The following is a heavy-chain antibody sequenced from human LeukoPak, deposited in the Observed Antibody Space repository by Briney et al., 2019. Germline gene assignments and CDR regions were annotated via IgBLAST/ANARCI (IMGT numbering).Heavy chain of an antibody. D-gene: IGHD3-22*01. CDR2: INPSGGST. V-gene: IGHV1-46*01. J-gene: IGHJ4*02. Sequence: ASVKVSCKASGYTFTSYYMHWVRQAPGQGLEWMGIINPSGGSTSYAQKFQGRVTMTRDTSTSTVYMELSSLRSEDTAVYCCAREVVHYYDSSGGSDYWGQGTLVTVSS. CDR3: AREVVHYYDSSGGSDY. CDR1: GYTFTSYY.